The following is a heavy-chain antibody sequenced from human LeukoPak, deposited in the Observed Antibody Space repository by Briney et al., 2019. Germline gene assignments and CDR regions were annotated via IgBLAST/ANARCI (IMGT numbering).Heavy chain of an antibody. J-gene: IGHJ5*02. CDR1: GGSFSGYY. Sequence: SETLSLTCAVYGGSFSGYYWSWIRQPPGKGLEWIGEINDSGSTNYNPSLKRRVTTSVEQSKNQFPLKLSYVTAAATAVYYCARGALMTTVTSTNWFDPWGQGTPLTVSS. D-gene: IGHD4-17*01. CDR3: ARGALMTTVTSTNWFDP. V-gene: IGHV4-34*01. CDR2: INDSGST.